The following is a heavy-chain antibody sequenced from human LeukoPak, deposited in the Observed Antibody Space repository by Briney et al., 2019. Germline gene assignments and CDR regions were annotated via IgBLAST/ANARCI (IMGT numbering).Heavy chain of an antibody. D-gene: IGHD3-3*01. CDR2: IIPIFGTA. J-gene: IGHJ5*02. V-gene: IGHV1-69*05. CDR3: AREASGDDFWSGPYNWFDP. Sequence: ASVKVSCKASGGTFSSYAISWVRQAPGQGLEWMGRIIPIFGTANYAQKFQGRVTITTDESTSTAYMELSSLRSEDTAVYYCAREASGDDFWSGPYNWFDPWGQGTLVTVSS. CDR1: GGTFSSYA.